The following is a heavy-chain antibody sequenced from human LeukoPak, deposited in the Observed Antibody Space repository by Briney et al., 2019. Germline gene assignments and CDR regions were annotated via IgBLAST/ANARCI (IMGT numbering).Heavy chain of an antibody. D-gene: IGHD3-9*01. CDR2: ILYDGSNK. CDR3: AKEDDILTGYSFSH. Sequence: GGSLRLSCAASGFTFSIYGMHWVRQAPGKGLEWVAFILYDGSNKYYADSVKGRFTISRDNSKNTLSLQMNSLRAEDTALYYCAKEDDILTGYSFSHWGQGTLVTVSS. J-gene: IGHJ4*02. V-gene: IGHV3-30*02. CDR1: GFTFSIYG.